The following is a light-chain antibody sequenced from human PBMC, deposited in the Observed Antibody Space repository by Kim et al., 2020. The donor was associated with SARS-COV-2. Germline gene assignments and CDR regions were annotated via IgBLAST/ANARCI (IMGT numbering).Light chain of an antibody. V-gene: IGKV3-11*01. CDR3: QQRSNRPPLT. J-gene: IGKJ4*01. CDR1: QSISSC. Sequence: SPGGRSALSCWASQSISSCLAWYQQKPGQAPRLLIYGAANRATGIPARFSGSGSGTDFTLTISSLEPEDFAVYYCQQRSNRPPLTFGGGTKVDIK. CDR2: GAA.